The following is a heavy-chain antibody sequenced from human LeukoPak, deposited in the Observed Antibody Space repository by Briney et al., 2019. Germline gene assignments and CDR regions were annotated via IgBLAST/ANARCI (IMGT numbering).Heavy chain of an antibody. CDR3: AKDVPYYYDSSGYLRASFDY. J-gene: IGHJ4*02. CDR1: GFTFSSYS. CDR2: ISSSSSTI. Sequence: PGGSLRLSCTASGFTFSSYSMNWVRQAPGKGLEWVSYISSSSSTIYYADSVKGRFTISRDNAKNTLYLQMNSLRAEDTAVYYCAKDVPYYYDSSGYLRASFDYWGQGTLVTVSS. D-gene: IGHD3-22*01. V-gene: IGHV3-48*01.